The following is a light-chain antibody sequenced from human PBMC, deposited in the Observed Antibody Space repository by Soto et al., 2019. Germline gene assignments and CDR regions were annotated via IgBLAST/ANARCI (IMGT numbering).Light chain of an antibody. CDR2: DVS. Sequence: QSVLTQPASVSVSPGQSITISCTGTSSDVGGYNYVSWYQQHPGKAPKLMIYDVSNRPSGVSNRFSGSKSGNTASLTISGLQAEDEADYYCSSYTSSSTYVFGTGTKVTVL. V-gene: IGLV2-14*03. CDR1: SSDVGGYNY. J-gene: IGLJ1*01. CDR3: SSYTSSSTYV.